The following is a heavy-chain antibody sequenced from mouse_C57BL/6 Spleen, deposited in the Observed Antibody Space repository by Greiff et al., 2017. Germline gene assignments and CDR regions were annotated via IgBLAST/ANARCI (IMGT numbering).Heavy chain of an antibody. CDR2: IDPEDGET. D-gene: IGHD1-1*01. CDR1: GFNIKDYY. CDR3: ARSYGSGPYYFDY. Sequence: EVKLMESGAELVKPGASVKLSCTASGFNIKDYYMHWVKQRTEQGLEWIGRIDPEDGETKYAPKFQGKATITADTSSNTAYLQLSSLTSEDTAVYYCARSYGSGPYYFDYWGQGTTLTVSS. V-gene: IGHV14-2*01. J-gene: IGHJ2*01.